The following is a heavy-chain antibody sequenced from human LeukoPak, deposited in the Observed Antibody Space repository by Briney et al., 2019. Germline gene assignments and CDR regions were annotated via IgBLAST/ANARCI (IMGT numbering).Heavy chain of an antibody. V-gene: IGHV3-30*19. Sequence: GGSLRLSCAASGFTFSSYGMHWVRQAPGKGLEWVAVISYDGSNKYYADSVKGRFTISRDNSKNTLYLQMNSLRAEGTAVYYCASPAVAGTSNFDYWGQGTLVTVSS. CDR2: ISYDGSNK. CDR1: GFTFSSYG. CDR3: ASPAVAGTSNFDY. J-gene: IGHJ4*02. D-gene: IGHD6-19*01.